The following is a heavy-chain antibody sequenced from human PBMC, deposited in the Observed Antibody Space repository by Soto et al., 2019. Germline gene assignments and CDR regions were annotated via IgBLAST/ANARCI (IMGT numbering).Heavy chain of an antibody. CDR3: STSFLGGDNFGADFES. CDR2: IIPLFGSP. Sequence: QVQVVQSEAEVKKPGSSVKLSCKASGGSFTSHAINWVRQAPGHGLEWVGGIIPLFGSPDYAPQFLDRVTLTSDASTRTAFMESRRLISEDTAVYYCSTSFLGGDNFGADFESWGQGTLVSVSS. V-gene: IGHV1-69*05. D-gene: IGHD5-12*01. J-gene: IGHJ5*01. CDR1: GGSFTSHA.